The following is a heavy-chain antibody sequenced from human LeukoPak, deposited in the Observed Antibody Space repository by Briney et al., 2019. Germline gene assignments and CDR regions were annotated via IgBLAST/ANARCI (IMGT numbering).Heavy chain of an antibody. CDR3: ARGFRRQVMRVNWFDP. Sequence: PSETLSLTCAVYGGSFSGYYWSWIRQPPGKGLEWIGEINHSGSTNYNPSLKSRVTISVDTSKNQFSLKLSSVTAADTAVYYCARGFRRQVMRVNWFDPWGQGTLVTVSS. D-gene: IGHD2-21*01. CDR1: GGSFSGYY. CDR2: INHSGST. V-gene: IGHV4-34*01. J-gene: IGHJ5*02.